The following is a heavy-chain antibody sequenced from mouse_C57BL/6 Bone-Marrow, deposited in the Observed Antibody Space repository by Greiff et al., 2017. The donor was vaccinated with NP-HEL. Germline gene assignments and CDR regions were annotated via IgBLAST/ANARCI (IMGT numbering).Heavy chain of an antibody. Sequence: QVQLQQPGAELVRPGSSVKLSCKASGYTFTSYWMDWVKQRPGQGLEWIGNIYPSDSETHYNQKFKDKATLTVDKSSSTAYMQLSSLTSEDSAVYYCARRSKYYGSSIPAWFADWGKGTLVTVSA. J-gene: IGHJ3*01. V-gene: IGHV1-61*01. CDR2: IYPSDSET. CDR3: ARRSKYYGSSIPAWFAD. CDR1: GYTFTSYW. D-gene: IGHD1-1*01.